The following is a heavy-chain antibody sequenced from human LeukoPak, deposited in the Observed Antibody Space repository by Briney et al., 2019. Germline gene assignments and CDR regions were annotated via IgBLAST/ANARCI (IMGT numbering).Heavy chain of an antibody. Sequence: GGSLRLSCAGSGFIFNNYAMHWVRQPPGKGLKWVSGISWNSGSIDYADSVKGRFTISRDNAKNSLYLQMNSLRVEDTAFYYCAKDNRRHYTSGPNPDSLHWGQGALVTVSS. CDR3: AKDNRRHYTSGPNPDSLH. CDR2: ISWNSGSI. J-gene: IGHJ4*02. V-gene: IGHV3-9*01. CDR1: GFIFNNYA. D-gene: IGHD6-19*01.